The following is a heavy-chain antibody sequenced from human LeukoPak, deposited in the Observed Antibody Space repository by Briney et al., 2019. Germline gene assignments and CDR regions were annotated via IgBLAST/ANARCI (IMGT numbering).Heavy chain of an antibody. D-gene: IGHD2-2*01. J-gene: IGHJ6*02. CDR2: IYYSGST. V-gene: IGHV4-59*08. Sequence: SETLSLTRTASGGSISSYYWSWIRQPPGKGLEWIGYIYYSGSTNYNPSLKSRVTISVDTSKNQFSLKLSSVTAADTAVYYCARHCSSTSCSLDGMDVWGQGTTVTVSS. CDR1: GGSISSYY. CDR3: ARHCSSTSCSLDGMDV.